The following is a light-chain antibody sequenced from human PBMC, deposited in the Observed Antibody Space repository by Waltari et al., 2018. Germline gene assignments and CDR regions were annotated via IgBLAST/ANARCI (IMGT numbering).Light chain of an antibody. V-gene: IGKV3-15*01. J-gene: IGKJ2*01. CDR1: QSINNF. Sequence: EIVMTQSPATLSVSPGERAALSCRADQSINNFLAWYHKKPGQAPRLLIYGASSRATGIPTRFTGSGSGTEYTLTISSLQSEDFAVYYCQQHSDRPVTFGQGTQLEIK. CDR2: GAS. CDR3: QQHSDRPVT.